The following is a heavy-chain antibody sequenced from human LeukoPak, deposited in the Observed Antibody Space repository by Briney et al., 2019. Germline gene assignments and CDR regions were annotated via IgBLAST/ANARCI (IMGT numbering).Heavy chain of an antibody. Sequence: GGSLRLSCAASGFTFSSYWMNWVRQAPGMGLEWVAKIKQDGSEKYYVDSVKGRFTVSRDNAKNSLYLQMNSLRAEDTAVYYCARAPQNTAGHFDYWGQGTLVTVSS. J-gene: IGHJ4*02. V-gene: IGHV3-7*03. CDR1: GFTFSSYW. CDR3: ARAPQNTAGHFDY. CDR2: IKQDGSEK. D-gene: IGHD5-18*01.